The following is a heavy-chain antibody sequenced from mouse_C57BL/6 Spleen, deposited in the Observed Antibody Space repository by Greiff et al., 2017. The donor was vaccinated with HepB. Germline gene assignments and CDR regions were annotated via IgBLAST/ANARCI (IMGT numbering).Heavy chain of an antibody. Sequence: EVQLQQSGPELVKPGASVKISCKASGYTFTDYYMNWVKQSHGKSLEWIGDINPNNGGTSYNQKFKGKATLTVDKSSSTAYMELRSLTSEDSAVYYCARNPHSSFDYWGQGTTLTVSS. CDR3: ARNPHSSFDY. J-gene: IGHJ2*01. CDR2: INPNNGGT. D-gene: IGHD1-1*01. V-gene: IGHV1-26*01. CDR1: GYTFTDYY.